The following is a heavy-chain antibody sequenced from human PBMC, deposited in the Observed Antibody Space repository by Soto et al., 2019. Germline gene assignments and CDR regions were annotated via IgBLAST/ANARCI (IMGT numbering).Heavy chain of an antibody. J-gene: IGHJ4*02. CDR2: ISAYNGNT. V-gene: IGHV1-18*01. D-gene: IGHD6-13*01. Sequence: APVKGSRKASGYTITGDGVGCVRLTPGKGLEWMGWISAYNGNTNYAQKLQGRVTMTTDTSTSTAYMELRSLRSDDTAVYYCARTKYSSSPGYYFDYWGQGTLVTGSS. CDR1: GYTITGDG. CDR3: ARTKYSSSPGYYFDY.